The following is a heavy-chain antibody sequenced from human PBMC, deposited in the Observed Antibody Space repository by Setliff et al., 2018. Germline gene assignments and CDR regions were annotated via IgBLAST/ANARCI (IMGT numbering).Heavy chain of an antibody. Sequence: PGGSLRLSCVASGFTFSSYAMNWVRQAPGKGLEWVSGITGSGAGTYYADSVEGRFTISRDNSDNTLYLEMISPRAEDTAVYYCARHYTYYYYYMDVWGKGTTVTVSS. CDR1: GFTFSSYA. V-gene: IGHV3-23*01. CDR3: ARHYTYYYYYMDV. CDR2: ITGSGAGT. J-gene: IGHJ6*03. D-gene: IGHD4-4*01.